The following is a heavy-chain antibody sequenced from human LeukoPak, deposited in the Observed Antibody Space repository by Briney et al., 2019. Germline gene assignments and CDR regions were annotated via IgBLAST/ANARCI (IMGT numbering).Heavy chain of an antibody. CDR3: AKSEMKLLWFGELPDYYYYMDV. J-gene: IGHJ6*03. V-gene: IGHV3-30*02. Sequence: GGSLRLSCAASGFTFSSYGMHWVRQAPGKGLEWVAFIRYDGSNKYYADSVKGRFTISRDNSKNTLYLQMNSLRAEDTAVYYCAKSEMKLLWFGELPDYYYYMDVWGKGTTVTVSS. D-gene: IGHD3-10*01. CDR2: IRYDGSNK. CDR1: GFTFSSYG.